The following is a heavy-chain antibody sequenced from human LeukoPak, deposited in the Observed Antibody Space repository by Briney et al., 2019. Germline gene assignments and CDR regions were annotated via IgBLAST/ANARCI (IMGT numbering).Heavy chain of an antibody. CDR2: IHSSGGS. CDR3: AREDYGSGHFDY. V-gene: IGHV4-4*09. CDR1: GASLSISY. J-gene: IGHJ4*02. D-gene: IGHD3-10*01. Sequence: PSETPSLTSTVSGASLSISYWSWIRPTPEAGLEWMGHIHSSGGSSYYPSLKSRVTISVDTSKNQFSLKLSSVTTADTAIYFCAREDYGSGHFDYWGQGTLVTVSS.